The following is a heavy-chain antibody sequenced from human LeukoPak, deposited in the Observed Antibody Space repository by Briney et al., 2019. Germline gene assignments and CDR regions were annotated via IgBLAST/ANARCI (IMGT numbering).Heavy chain of an antibody. Sequence: VSSVKVSCKASGRTFSSYAISWVRQAPGQGLEWMGGIIPIFGTANYAQKFPGRVTITTDESTSTAYMELSSLRSEDTAVYFCARGPYDSSGYRMFDPWGQGTLVTVSS. J-gene: IGHJ5*02. CDR1: GRTFSSYA. V-gene: IGHV1-69*05. CDR2: IIPIFGTA. CDR3: ARGPYDSSGYRMFDP. D-gene: IGHD3-22*01.